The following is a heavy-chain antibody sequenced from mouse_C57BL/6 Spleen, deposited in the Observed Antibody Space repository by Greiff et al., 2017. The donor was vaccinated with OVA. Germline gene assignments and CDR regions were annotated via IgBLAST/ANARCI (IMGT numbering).Heavy chain of an antibody. J-gene: IGHJ1*03. D-gene: IGHD2-1*01. CDR3: ARAIYYGNYYWYFDV. CDR1: GFNIKNTY. V-gene: IGHV14-3*01. CDR2: IDPANGNT. Sequence: VQLKQSVAEPVRPGASVKLSCTASGFNIKNTYMHWVKQRPEQGLEWIGRIDPANGNTKYAPKFQGKATITADTSSNTAYLQLSSLTSEDTAIYYCARAIYYGNYYWYFDVWGTGTTVTVSS.